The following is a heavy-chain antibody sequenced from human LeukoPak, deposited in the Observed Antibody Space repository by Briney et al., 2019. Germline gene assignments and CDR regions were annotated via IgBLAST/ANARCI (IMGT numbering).Heavy chain of an antibody. D-gene: IGHD5-18*01. CDR3: GRGDVDTAMVTLFV. CDR1: GGSFSGYY. CDR2: INHSGST. Sequence: PSETLSLTCAVYGGSFSGYYWSWIRQPPGKGLEWIGEINHSGSTNYNPSLKSRVTISVDTSKNQSSLKLSSVTAADTAVYYCGRGDVDTAMVTLFVWGQGTLVTVSS. J-gene: IGHJ4*02. V-gene: IGHV4-34*01.